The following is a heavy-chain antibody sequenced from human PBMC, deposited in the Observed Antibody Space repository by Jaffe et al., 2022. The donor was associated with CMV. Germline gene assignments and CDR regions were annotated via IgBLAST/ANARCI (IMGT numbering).Heavy chain of an antibody. D-gene: IGHD6-25*01. J-gene: IGHJ4*02. Sequence: QVQLQQWGAGLLKPSETLSLTCAVDGGSLSGYYWSWIRQPPGKGLEWMGEIHPSGSANYNPSLKSRVTISVDTSKSQFSLNLNSVTAADTAVYYCARGQDSAKTGYWGQGTLVTVSS. CDR1: GGSLSGYY. V-gene: IGHV4-34*01. CDR3: ARGQDSAKTGY. CDR2: IHPSGSA.